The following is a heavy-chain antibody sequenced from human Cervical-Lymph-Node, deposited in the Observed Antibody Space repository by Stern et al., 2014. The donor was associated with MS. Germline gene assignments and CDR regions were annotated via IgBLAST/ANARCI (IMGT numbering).Heavy chain of an antibody. CDR2: INSNSGGT. J-gene: IGHJ4*02. CDR3: ARGGTSRCDY. CDR1: GYTFTGYY. Sequence: VQLEESGAEVKKPGASVKVSCKASGYTFTGYYMHWVRQAPGQGPEWMGWINSNSGGTTYAQKFQGRFTVTRDTSISTVYMELSRLRSDDTAVYYGARGGTSRCDYWGQGTLVTVSS. V-gene: IGHV1-2*02. D-gene: IGHD1-14*01.